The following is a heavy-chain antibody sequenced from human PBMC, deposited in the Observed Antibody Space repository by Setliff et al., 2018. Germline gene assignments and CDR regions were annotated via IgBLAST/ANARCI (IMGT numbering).Heavy chain of an antibody. CDR2: ISETTNFI. CDR3: ASYYYGSGSSYIPPHFDY. J-gene: IGHJ4*02. D-gene: IGHD3-10*01. CDR1: GFTFSSHT. V-gene: IGHV3-21*01. Sequence: GSLRLSCAASGFTFSSHTMNWVRQAPGKGLEWVSSISETTNFIYYADSVKGRFTISRDTAKNSLYLQMNSLRAEDSAVYYCASYYYGSGSSYIPPHFDYWGLGTLVTVSS.